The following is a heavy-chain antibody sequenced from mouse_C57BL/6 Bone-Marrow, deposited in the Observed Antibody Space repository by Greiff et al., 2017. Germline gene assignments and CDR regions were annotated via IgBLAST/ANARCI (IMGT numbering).Heavy chain of an antibody. V-gene: IGHV1-19*01. CDR3: ASHYYGSSPWYFDV. CDR1: GYTFTDYY. CDR2: INPYNGGT. J-gene: IGHJ1*03. D-gene: IGHD1-1*01. Sequence: EVQLQQSGPVLVKPGASVKMSCNASGYTFTDYYMNLVKQSHGKSLEWIGVINPYNGGTSYNQKFKGKATLTVDKSSSTAYMELNSLTSEDSAVYYCASHYYGSSPWYFDVWGTGTTVTVSS.